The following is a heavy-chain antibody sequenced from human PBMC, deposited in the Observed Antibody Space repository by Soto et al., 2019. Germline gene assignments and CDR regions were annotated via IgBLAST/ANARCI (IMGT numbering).Heavy chain of an antibody. J-gene: IGHJ4*02. CDR3: ERGFGYSYGYYDY. V-gene: IGHV1-69*02. D-gene: IGHD5-18*01. CDR1: GGTFSSYT. Sequence: SVKVSCKASGGTFSSYTISWVRQAPGQGLEWMGRIIPILGIANYAQKFQGRVTITADKSTSTAYMELSSLRSEDTAVYYCERGFGYSYGYYDYWGQGTLVTVSS. CDR2: IIPILGIA.